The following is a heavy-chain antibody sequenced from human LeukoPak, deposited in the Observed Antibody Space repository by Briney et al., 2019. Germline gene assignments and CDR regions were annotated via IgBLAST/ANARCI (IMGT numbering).Heavy chain of an antibody. CDR3: ARGSIAAAGNWFDP. D-gene: IGHD6-13*01. CDR1: GGSISSYY. Sequence: SETLSLTCTVSGGSISSYYWSWIRQPPGEGLEWIGYIYYGGSTNYNPSLKSRVTISVDTSKNQFSLKLSSVTAADTAVYYCARGSIAAAGNWFDPWGQGTLVTVSS. J-gene: IGHJ5*02. CDR2: IYYGGST. V-gene: IGHV4-59*01.